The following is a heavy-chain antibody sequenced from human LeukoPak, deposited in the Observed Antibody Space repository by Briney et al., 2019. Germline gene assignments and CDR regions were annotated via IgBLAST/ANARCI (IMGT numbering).Heavy chain of an antibody. V-gene: IGHV4-59*12. CDR2: IYYSGST. D-gene: IGHD1-26*01. Sequence: SEALSLTCTVSGGSISSYYWSWIRQPPGKGLEWIGYIYYSGSTNYNPSLKSRVTISVDTSKNQFSLKLSSVTAADTAVYYCARDLSPRSQSGSYWGGNDAFDIWGQGTMVTVSS. CDR3: ARDLSPRSQSGSYWGGNDAFDI. J-gene: IGHJ3*02. CDR1: GGSISSYY.